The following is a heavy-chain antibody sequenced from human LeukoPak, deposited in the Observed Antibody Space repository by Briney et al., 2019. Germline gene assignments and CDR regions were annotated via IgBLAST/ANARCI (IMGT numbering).Heavy chain of an antibody. Sequence: GGSLRLSCAPSGFTFSTYWMSWVRQAPGKGLEWVANIKEDGSEKHYVDSVKGRFTIFRDNAKNSLSLQMNSLRDDDTAVYYCAREVLRTASAFDHWGQGTLVTVSS. V-gene: IGHV3-7*03. D-gene: IGHD5-18*01. CDR3: AREVLRTASAFDH. CDR1: GFTFSTYW. CDR2: IKEDGSEK. J-gene: IGHJ4*02.